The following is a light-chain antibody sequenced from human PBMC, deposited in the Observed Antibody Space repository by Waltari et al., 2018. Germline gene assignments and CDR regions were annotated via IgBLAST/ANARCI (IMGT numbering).Light chain of an antibody. J-gene: IGKJ4*01. Sequence: EIVLTQSPATLSLSPGERATLSCRASQSLSSYLAWYQQKPCQAPRLLIYEASDRATGIPARFSGSGAGTEFTLTISSLEPEDFAVYYCQQRSTWPLTFGGGTKVEIK. CDR3: QQRSTWPLT. CDR1: QSLSSY. CDR2: EAS. V-gene: IGKV3-11*01.